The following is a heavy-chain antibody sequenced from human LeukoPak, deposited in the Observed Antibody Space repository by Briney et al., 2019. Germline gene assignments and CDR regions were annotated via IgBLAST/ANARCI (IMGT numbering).Heavy chain of an antibody. CDR1: GGTFSSYA. CDR3: ARDRYGYCSSTSCPYFDL. V-gene: IGHV1-69*13. CDR2: IIPIFGTA. J-gene: IGHJ2*01. D-gene: IGHD2-2*01. Sequence: ASVKVSCKASGGTFSSYAISWVRQAPGQGLEWMGGIIPIFGTAIYAQKFQGRVTITADESTSTAYMELSSLRSEDTAVYYCARDRYGYCSSTSCPYFDLWGRGTLVTVSS.